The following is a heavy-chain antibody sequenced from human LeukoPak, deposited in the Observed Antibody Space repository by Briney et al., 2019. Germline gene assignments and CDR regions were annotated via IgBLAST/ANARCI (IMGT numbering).Heavy chain of an antibody. CDR1: AFTFSDYY. J-gene: IGHJ4*02. CDR3: ASSSLYYDILTGYSTFCFDY. V-gene: IGHV3-11*03. CDR2: ISSSSSYT. D-gene: IGHD3-9*01. Sequence: GWSLRLSCSASAFTFSDYYMSWIRQPPGKGLEWVLYISSSSSYTNYTDSVKGRFTISRDNAKNSLYLQMNSLRAEDTAVYYCASSSLYYDILTGYSTFCFDYWGQGPLVTVSS.